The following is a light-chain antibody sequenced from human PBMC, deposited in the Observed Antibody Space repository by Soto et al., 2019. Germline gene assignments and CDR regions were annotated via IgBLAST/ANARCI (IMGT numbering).Light chain of an antibody. CDR2: GAS. CDR1: QSVRSNF. CDR3: LQYGSSPLS. V-gene: IGKV3-20*01. J-gene: IGKJ4*01. Sequence: EIVLTQSPGTLSLSPGERAALSCRASQSVRSNFLAWYQQKPGQAPRLLIYGASSRATGIPDRFSGSGSGTDFTVTISNLEPEDFAVFYCLQYGSSPLSFGGGTRVDIK.